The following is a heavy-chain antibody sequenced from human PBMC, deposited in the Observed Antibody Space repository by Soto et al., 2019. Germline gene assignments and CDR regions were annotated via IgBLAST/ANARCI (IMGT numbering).Heavy chain of an antibody. CDR1: GGSFSGYY. V-gene: IGHV4-34*01. D-gene: IGHD3-16*01. CDR3: ARGFMTRGWFDP. J-gene: IGHJ5*02. CDR2: INRSGST. Sequence: QVQLQQWGAGLLKPSETLSLTCAVNGGSFSGYYWSWIRQPPGKGLEWIGEINRSGSTNYNPTLRSRXXIXVXXSKNQFSLKLSSVTAADTAIFYCARGFMTRGWFDPWGQGTLVTVSS.